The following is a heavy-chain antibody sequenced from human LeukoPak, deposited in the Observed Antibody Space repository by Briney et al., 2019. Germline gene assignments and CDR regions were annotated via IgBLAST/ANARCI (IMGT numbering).Heavy chain of an antibody. D-gene: IGHD3-10*01. CDR3: ARGGRYYAFDI. V-gene: IGHV3-72*01. CDR2: IRNKVNSYTT. CDR1: GFTFSDYY. J-gene: IGHJ3*02. Sequence: GGSLRLSCEASGFTFSDYYMDWVRQAPGKGLEWVGRIRNKVNSYTTEYAASVEGRFTISRDDSKNSLYLQMNSLKTEDTAVYFCARGGRYYAFDIWGQGTMITVSS.